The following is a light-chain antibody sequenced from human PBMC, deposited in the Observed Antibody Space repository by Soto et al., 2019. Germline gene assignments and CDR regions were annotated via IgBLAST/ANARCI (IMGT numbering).Light chain of an antibody. CDR1: SSNIGSNT. CDR2: YNN. CDR3: AAWDDSLYGWV. V-gene: IGLV1-44*01. J-gene: IGLJ3*02. Sequence: QSVLTQPPSASGTPGQRVAISCSGSSSNIGSNTVNWYQQLPGTAPTLLIYYNNQRPSGVPDRFSGSKSGTSASLAISGLQSEDEAHYYCAAWDDSLYGWVFGGETKVTVL.